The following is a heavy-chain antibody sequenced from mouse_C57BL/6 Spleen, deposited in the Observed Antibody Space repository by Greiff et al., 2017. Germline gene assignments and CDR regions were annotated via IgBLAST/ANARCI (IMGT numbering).Heavy chain of an antibody. J-gene: IGHJ4*01. CDR1: GYSFTDYN. CDR3: ARYYYGRGYYALDY. V-gene: IGHV1-39*01. CDR2: INPNYGTT. Sequence: EVQLQQSGPELVKPGASVKISCKASGYSFTDYNMNWVKQSNGKSLEWIGVINPNYGTTSYNQKFKGKATLTVDQSYSTAYLQLNSLTSEDSAVYYCARYYYGRGYYALDYWGQGTSVTVSS. D-gene: IGHD1-1*01.